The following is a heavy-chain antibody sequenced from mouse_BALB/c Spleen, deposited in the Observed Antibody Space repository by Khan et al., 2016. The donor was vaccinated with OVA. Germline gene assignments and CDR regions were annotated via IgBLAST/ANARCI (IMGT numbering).Heavy chain of an antibody. CDR1: GYTFTNYW. Sequence: VRLQQSGTVLARPGASVKMSCKGSGYTFTNYWMHWVKQRPGQGLEWIGVIYPGNSDTNYNQKFKGKAKLTAVTSTSTAYMELNSLTNEDSAGYYVTRNCFGNYDSLDYWGQGTTLTVSS. J-gene: IGHJ2*01. CDR2: IYPGNSDT. V-gene: IGHV1-5*01. CDR3: TRNCFGNYDSLDY. D-gene: IGHD2-1*01.